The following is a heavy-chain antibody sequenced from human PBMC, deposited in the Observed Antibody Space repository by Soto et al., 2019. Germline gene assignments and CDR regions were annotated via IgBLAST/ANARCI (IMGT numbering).Heavy chain of an antibody. D-gene: IGHD3-9*01. CDR2: ISGSGGST. CDR1: GFTFSSYA. CDR3: AKDQSSQYYDILNGYYIPHYFDY. J-gene: IGHJ4*02. V-gene: IGHV3-23*01. Sequence: GGSLRLSCAASGFTFSSYAMSWVRQAPGKGLEWVSAISGSGGSTYYADSVKGRFTISRDNSKNTLYLQMNSLRAEDTAVYYCAKDQSSQYYDILNGYYIPHYFDYWGQGTIVTVYS.